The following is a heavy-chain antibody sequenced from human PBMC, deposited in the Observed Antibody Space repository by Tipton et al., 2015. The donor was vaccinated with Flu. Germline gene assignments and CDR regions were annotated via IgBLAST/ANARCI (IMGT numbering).Heavy chain of an antibody. CDR1: GGTFDTYS. V-gene: IGHV1-69*01. Sequence: QSGAEVKTPGSSVKVSCKASGGTFDTYSITWVRQAPGQGLEWMGGVNPFFGPPQYAQKFQDRLTIDADDSTSTAYMELRSLSSEDTAVYFCARDRSPGLERLDYYYMDVWGEGTTVIVSS. CDR3: ARDRSPGLERLDYYYMDV. D-gene: IGHD2-21*01. CDR2: VNPFFGPP. J-gene: IGHJ6*03.